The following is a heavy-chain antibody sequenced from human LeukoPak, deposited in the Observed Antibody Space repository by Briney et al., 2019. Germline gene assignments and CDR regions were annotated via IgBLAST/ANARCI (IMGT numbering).Heavy chain of an antibody. CDR1: GFTFTSYA. J-gene: IGHJ6*03. D-gene: IGHD3-9*01. V-gene: IGHV3-33*01. CDR2: IWYHGNSK. CDR3: AREEDDRVSTGYMDV. Sequence: SLSLSCALSGFTFTSYAMNWVRQAPGEGLEWVAVIWYHGNSKDYVDYVKGRFTISRDSYKNTMYLQMNRLRAADTAVYDCAREEDDRVSTGYMDVWGKGTMVIVSS.